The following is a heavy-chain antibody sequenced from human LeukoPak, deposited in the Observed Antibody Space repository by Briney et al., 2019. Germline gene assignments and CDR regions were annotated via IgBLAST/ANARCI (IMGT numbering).Heavy chain of an antibody. V-gene: IGHV1-2*02. CDR3: ARGAGYSSSRFDY. J-gene: IGHJ4*02. CDR2: INTYSGVT. Sequence: GASVKVSCKASGYTFTGYKIHWVRQAPGQGLEWMGWINTYSGVTKYAEKFQGRLTATRDTTISAAYIELSRLRSGDTAVYYCARGAGYSSSRFDYWGQGTLVTVSS. D-gene: IGHD6-6*01. CDR1: GYTFTGYK.